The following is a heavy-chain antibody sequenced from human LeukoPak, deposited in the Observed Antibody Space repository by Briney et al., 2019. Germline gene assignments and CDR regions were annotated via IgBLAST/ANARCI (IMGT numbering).Heavy chain of an antibody. V-gene: IGHV5-51*01. J-gene: IGHJ4*02. CDR1: GYSFTSYW. CDR2: IYPGDSDT. D-gene: IGHD5-18*01. Sequence: GESLKISCRGSGYSFTSYWIGWVRQMPGKGREWMGIIYPGDSDTRYSPSFQGQVTISADKSITTAYLQWSCLKASDTAMYYCARSKGFGYANYFDYWGQGTLVTVSS. CDR3: ARSKGFGYANYFDY.